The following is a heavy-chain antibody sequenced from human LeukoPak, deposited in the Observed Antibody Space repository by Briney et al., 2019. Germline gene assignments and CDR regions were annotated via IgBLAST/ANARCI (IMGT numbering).Heavy chain of an antibody. CDR2: ISGSGGST. Sequence: GGSLRLSCAASGFTFSSYAMSWVRQAPGKGLEWVSAISGSGGSTYYADSVKGRFTISRDNAKNSLYLQMNSLRAEDTAVYYCARVPKLLFDWLPTNWFDPWGQGTLVTVSS. J-gene: IGHJ5*02. CDR1: GFTFSSYA. V-gene: IGHV3-23*01. CDR3: ARVPKLLFDWLPTNWFDP. D-gene: IGHD3-9*01.